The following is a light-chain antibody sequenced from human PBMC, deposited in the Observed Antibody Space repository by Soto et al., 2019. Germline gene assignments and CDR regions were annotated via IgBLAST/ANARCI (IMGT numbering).Light chain of an antibody. CDR1: QSVSNNY. Sequence: EIVLTQSPGTLSLSPGERATLSCRASQSVSNNYLAWYQQKPGQAPRLLIYGASNRATGIPDRFSGSGSGTDFTLTISSLEPEDSAVYYCQQRSNRPPITFGQGTRLEIK. V-gene: IGKV3D-20*02. CDR3: QQRSNRPPIT. J-gene: IGKJ5*01. CDR2: GAS.